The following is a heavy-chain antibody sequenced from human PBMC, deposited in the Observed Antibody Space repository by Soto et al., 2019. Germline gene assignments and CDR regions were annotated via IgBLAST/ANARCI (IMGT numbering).Heavy chain of an antibody. J-gene: IGHJ4*02. D-gene: IGHD5-12*01. CDR2: ISWEGGSI. CDR1: GFNFDDYA. Sequence: GVSLRLSCAASGFNFDDYAMHWVRQVPGKGLEWVSGISWEGGSIGYADSVKGRCTISRDNAKNALYLEMNSLRSEDTALYYCAKDHDEDFGYDLDYFNYWGQGTLVTVSS. V-gene: IGHV3-9*01. CDR3: AKDHDEDFGYDLDYFNY.